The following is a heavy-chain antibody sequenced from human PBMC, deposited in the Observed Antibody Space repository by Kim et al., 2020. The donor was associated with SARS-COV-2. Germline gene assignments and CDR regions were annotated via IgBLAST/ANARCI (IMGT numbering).Heavy chain of an antibody. V-gene: IGHV4-59*13. CDR1: GGSISNYY. Sequence: SETLSLTCTVSGGSISNYYWSWIRLPPGKGLEWIGYIYYSGSTNYSPSLKSRVTISVDTSKNQFSRRLTSVTAAYTAVYYFARGPVGYCSSTRCSETDY. CDR2: IYYSGST. CDR3: ARGPVGYCSSTRCSETDY. J-gene: IGHJ4*01. D-gene: IGHD2-2*01.